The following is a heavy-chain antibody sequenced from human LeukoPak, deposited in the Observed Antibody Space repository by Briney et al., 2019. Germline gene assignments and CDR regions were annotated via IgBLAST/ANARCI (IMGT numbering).Heavy chain of an antibody. CDR3: ARDSSGWFGY. V-gene: IGHV3-21*01. Sequence: GGSLRLSCAASGFTFSSYSMNWVGQAPGKGLEWVSSISGSSSYIYYADSVKGRFTISRDNAKNSLYLQMNSLRAEDTAVYYCARDSSGWFGYWGQGTLVTVSS. J-gene: IGHJ4*02. CDR2: ISGSSSYI. D-gene: IGHD6-19*01. CDR1: GFTFSSYS.